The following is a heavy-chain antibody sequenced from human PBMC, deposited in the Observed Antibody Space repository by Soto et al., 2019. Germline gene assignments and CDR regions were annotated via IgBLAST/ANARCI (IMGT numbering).Heavy chain of an antibody. CDR2: LTNTGDST. CDR3: ARGGPRDGYRDLDY. D-gene: IGHD5-18*01. CDR1: GFTFSTYA. V-gene: IGHV3-23*01. J-gene: IGHJ4*02. Sequence: EVQLLESGGALVQPGGSLRLSCAASGFTFSTYAMTWFRQAPGKGLEWVASLTNTGDSTHYPDSVKGRFTISRDNSKNTMYLQMSSLRSEDTAVYYCARGGPRDGYRDLDYWGQGTQVTVSS.